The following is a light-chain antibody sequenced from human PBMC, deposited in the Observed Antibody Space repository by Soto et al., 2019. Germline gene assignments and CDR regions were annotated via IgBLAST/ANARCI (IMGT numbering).Light chain of an antibody. CDR3: QQYNSYST. CDR2: KAS. V-gene: IGKV1-5*03. CDR1: QTISSW. J-gene: IGKJ1*01. Sequence: DIQMTQSPSPLSGSVGDRVTITCRASQTISSWLAWYQQKPGKAPKLLIYKASTLKSGVPSRFSGSGSGTEFTLTISSLQPDDFATYYCQQYNSYSTVGQGTKVHIK.